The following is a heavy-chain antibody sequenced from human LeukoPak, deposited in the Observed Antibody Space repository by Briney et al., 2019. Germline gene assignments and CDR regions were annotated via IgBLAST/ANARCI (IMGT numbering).Heavy chain of an antibody. Sequence: GEFLKISSKASGYSFISYWIGWVRQMPGKGLEWMGIIYPGDSDTRYSPSFQGQVTISADKSISTAYLQWSSLKASDTAMYYCARHASASYSNYYLDYWGQGTLVTVSS. J-gene: IGHJ4*02. CDR1: GYSFISYW. D-gene: IGHD3-10*01. CDR2: IYPGDSDT. CDR3: ARHASASYSNYYLDY. V-gene: IGHV5-51*01.